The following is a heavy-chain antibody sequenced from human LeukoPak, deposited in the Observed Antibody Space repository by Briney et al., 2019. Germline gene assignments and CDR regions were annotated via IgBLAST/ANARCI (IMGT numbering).Heavy chain of an antibody. CDR3: ARHATLWFGEDGFDP. J-gene: IGHJ5*02. V-gene: IGHV4-39*01. Sequence: SETLSLTCTVSGDSISSSGYYWGWIRQPPGKGLEWIASFYYSGSTYYNPSLKSRVTISVDTSKNQFSLKLSSVTAADTAVYYCARHATLWFGEDGFDPWGQGTLVTVSS. D-gene: IGHD3-10*01. CDR2: FYYSGST. CDR1: GDSISSSGYY.